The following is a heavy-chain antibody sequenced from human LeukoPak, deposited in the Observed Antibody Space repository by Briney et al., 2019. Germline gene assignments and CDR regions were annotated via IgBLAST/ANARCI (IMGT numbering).Heavy chain of an antibody. D-gene: IGHD1-26*01. J-gene: IGHJ5*02. Sequence: ASVKVSCKASGYTFTSYYIHWVRQAPGQGLEWMGIIYPGGGSTSYAQKFQGRVTMTRDMSTSTVYMELSSLRSEDTAVYYCASTTRPSGPFDPWGQGTLVTVSS. CDR2: IYPGGGST. CDR3: ASTTRPSGPFDP. V-gene: IGHV1-46*01. CDR1: GYTFTSYY.